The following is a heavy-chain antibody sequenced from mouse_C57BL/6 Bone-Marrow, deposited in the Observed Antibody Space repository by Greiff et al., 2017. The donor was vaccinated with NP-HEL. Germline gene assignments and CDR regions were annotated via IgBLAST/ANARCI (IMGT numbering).Heavy chain of an antibody. Sequence: QVQLQQSGPELVKPGASVKISCKASGYTFTDYYINWVKQRPGQGLEWIGWIFPGSGSTYYNEKFKGKATLTVDKSSSTAYMLLSSLTSEDSAVYFCARTTVVATKGYYAMDYWGQGTSVTVSS. CDR3: ARTTVVATKGYYAMDY. J-gene: IGHJ4*01. CDR1: GYTFTDYY. V-gene: IGHV1-75*01. CDR2: IFPGSGST. D-gene: IGHD1-1*01.